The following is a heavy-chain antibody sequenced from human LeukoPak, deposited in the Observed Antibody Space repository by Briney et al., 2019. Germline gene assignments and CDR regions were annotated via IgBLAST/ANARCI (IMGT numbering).Heavy chain of an antibody. V-gene: IGHV3-23*01. CDR1: GFTFSSYA. D-gene: IGHD3-3*01. CDR2: ISGSGGST. CDR3: AKDLYPWHYDFWSGYFDY. J-gene: IGHJ4*02. Sequence: PGGSLRLSCAASGFTFSSYAMSWVRQAPGKGLEWVSAISGSGGSTYYADSVKGRFTISRDNSKNTLYLQMNSLRAEDTAVYYCAKDLYPWHYDFWSGYFDYWGQGTLVTVSS.